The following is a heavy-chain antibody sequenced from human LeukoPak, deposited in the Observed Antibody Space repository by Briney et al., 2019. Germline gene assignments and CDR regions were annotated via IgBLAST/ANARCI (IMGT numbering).Heavy chain of an antibody. CDR1: GGSFSGYY. J-gene: IGHJ3*02. Sequence: SETLSLTCAVYGGSFSGYYWSWIRQPPGKGLEWIGEINHSGSTNYNPSLKSRVTISVVTSKNQFSLKLSSVTAADTAVYYCARGRDYGDYESRGDDAFDIWGQGTMVTVSS. V-gene: IGHV4-34*01. CDR2: INHSGST. D-gene: IGHD4-17*01. CDR3: ARGRDYGDYESRGDDAFDI.